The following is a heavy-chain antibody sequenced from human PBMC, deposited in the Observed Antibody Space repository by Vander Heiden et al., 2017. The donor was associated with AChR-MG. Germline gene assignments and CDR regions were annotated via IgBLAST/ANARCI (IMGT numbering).Heavy chain of an antibody. Sequence: QVQLQESGPGLVKPSETLTLTCAVSGGSISSYYWSWIRQSPGKGLEWLGYINYSGTTNYNHSLKGRVTISADTSKSHISLTLSSVTAADTAVYYCARQAGGKGAGVFQHWGRGTLVTVSS. J-gene: IGHJ1*01. CDR1: GGSISSYY. CDR2: INYSGTT. CDR3: ARQAGGKGAGVFQH. V-gene: IGHV4-59*08. D-gene: IGHD2-15*01.